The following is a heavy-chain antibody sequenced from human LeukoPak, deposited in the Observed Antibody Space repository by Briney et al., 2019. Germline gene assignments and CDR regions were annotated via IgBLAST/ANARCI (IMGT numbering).Heavy chain of an antibody. CDR3: ARVVVPAAPHIVVVTAYDY. CDR1: GFTFSSYW. J-gene: IGHJ4*02. CDR2: IKQDGSEK. Sequence: GESLRLSCAASGFTFSSYWMSWVRQAPGKGLEWVANIKQDGSEKYYVDSVKGRFTISRDNAKNSLYLQMNSLRAEDTAVYYCARVVVPAAPHIVVVTAYDYWGQGTLVTVSS. D-gene: IGHD2-21*02. V-gene: IGHV3-7*01.